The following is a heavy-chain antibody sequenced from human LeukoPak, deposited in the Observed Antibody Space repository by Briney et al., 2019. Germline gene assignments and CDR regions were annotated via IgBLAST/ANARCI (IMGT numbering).Heavy chain of an antibody. CDR1: GFTFSSYA. CDR3: ASGGIYYDAAFDF. D-gene: IGHD1-26*01. V-gene: IGHV3-23*01. CDR2: ISGSGGST. J-gene: IGHJ4*02. Sequence: GGSLRLSCAASGFTFSSYAMNWVRQALGKGLEWVSAISGSGGSTYYADSVKGRFTISRDNSKNTLYLQMNSLRAEDTAFYYCASGGIYYDAAFDFWGQGTLVTVSS.